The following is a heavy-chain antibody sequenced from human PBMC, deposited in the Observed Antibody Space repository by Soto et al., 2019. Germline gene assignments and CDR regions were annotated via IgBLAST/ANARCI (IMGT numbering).Heavy chain of an antibody. V-gene: IGHV3-33*01. CDR2: IWYDGSNK. D-gene: IGHD3-10*01. Sequence: HPGGSLRLSCAASGFTFSSYGMHWVRQAPGKGLEWVAVIWYDGSNKYYADSVKGRFTITRDNSKNTLYLQMNSLRAEDTAVYYCARENRYYGSGSYYISGAYYFDYWGQGTLVTVS. CDR1: GFTFSSYG. J-gene: IGHJ4*02. CDR3: ARENRYYGSGSYYISGAYYFDY.